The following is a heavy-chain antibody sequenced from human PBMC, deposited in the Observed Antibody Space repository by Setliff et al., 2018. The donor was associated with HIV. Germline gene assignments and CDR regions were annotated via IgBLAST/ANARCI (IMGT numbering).Heavy chain of an antibody. CDR1: GGSISSGSYY. CDR2: IYTSGST. Sequence: PSETLSLTCTVSGGSISSGSYYWSWIRQPAGKGLEWIGRIYTSGSTNYNPSLKSRVTMSVDTSRNQFSLSLKSVTAADTAVYYCARTLYDDYAFDYWGQGALVTVSS. V-gene: IGHV4-61*02. J-gene: IGHJ4*02. CDR3: ARTLYDDYAFDY. D-gene: IGHD4-17*01.